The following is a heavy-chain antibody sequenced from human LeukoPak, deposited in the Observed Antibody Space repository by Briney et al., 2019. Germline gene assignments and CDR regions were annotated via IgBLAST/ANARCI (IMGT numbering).Heavy chain of an antibody. Sequence: ASVKVSCKASGYTFTSYGISWVRQAPGQGLEWMGWISAYNGNANYAQKLQGRVTMTTDTSTSTAYMELRSLRSDDTAVYSCARDKYSSSSLDYWGQGTLVTVSS. CDR1: GYTFTSYG. CDR3: ARDKYSSSSLDY. D-gene: IGHD6-6*01. V-gene: IGHV1-18*01. J-gene: IGHJ4*02. CDR2: ISAYNGNA.